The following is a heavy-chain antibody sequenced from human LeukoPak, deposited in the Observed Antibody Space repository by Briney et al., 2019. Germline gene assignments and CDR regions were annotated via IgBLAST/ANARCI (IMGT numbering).Heavy chain of an antibody. CDR1: GYSFTSFW. CDR2: IYPGDSDT. Sequence: GESLKISCESSGYSFTSFWLGWVRQMPGKGLEWMGIIYPGDSDTRYSPSFQGQVTISADKSITTAYLQWSSLKASDTAMYYCARRSYGSGLIDYWGQGTLVTVSS. D-gene: IGHD3-10*01. J-gene: IGHJ4*02. V-gene: IGHV5-51*01. CDR3: ARRSYGSGLIDY.